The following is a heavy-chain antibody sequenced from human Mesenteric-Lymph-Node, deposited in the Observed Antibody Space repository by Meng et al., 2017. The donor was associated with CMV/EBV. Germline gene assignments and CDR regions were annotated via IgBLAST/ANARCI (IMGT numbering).Heavy chain of an antibody. J-gene: IGHJ4*02. Sequence: ASVKVSCKASGYMFTDHYMHWVRQAPGQGLEWMGWINANSGDTKYAQKFQGRVTMTRDTSISTAYMELSSLRSDDTAVYYCARDKGDIRDRTAAGFYFDYWGQGTLVTVSS. CDR3: ARDKGDIRDRTAAGFYFDY. D-gene: IGHD6-13*01. CDR2: INANSGDT. CDR1: GYMFTDHY. V-gene: IGHV1-2*02.